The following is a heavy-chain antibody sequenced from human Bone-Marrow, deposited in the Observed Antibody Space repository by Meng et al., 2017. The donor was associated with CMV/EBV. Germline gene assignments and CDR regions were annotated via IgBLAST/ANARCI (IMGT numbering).Heavy chain of an antibody. J-gene: IGHJ4*02. V-gene: IGHV3-53*01. CDR1: GFTSRTYW. Sequence: SLIISCASAGFTSRTYWMSWVRQAPGKGLEWVSVIYSGGSTYYADAVKGRFTISRDNSKNTLYLQMNSLRAEDTAVYYCARGYSYGYSRTFDYWGQGTLVTVSS. D-gene: IGHD5-18*01. CDR3: ARGYSYGYSRTFDY. CDR2: IYSGGST.